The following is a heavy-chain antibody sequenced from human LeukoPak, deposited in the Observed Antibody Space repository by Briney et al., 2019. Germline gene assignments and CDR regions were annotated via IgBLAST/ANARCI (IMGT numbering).Heavy chain of an antibody. D-gene: IGHD3-10*01. V-gene: IGHV1-69*04. CDR3: ARPMVRGAASVVFDY. CDR1: GGTFSSYA. CDR2: IIPILGIA. J-gene: IGHJ4*02. Sequence: SVKVSCKASGGTFSSYAISWVRQAPGQGLEWMGRIIPILGIANYAQKFQGRVTVTADKSTSTAYMELSSLRSEDTAVYYCARPMVRGAASVVFDYWGQGTLVTVSS.